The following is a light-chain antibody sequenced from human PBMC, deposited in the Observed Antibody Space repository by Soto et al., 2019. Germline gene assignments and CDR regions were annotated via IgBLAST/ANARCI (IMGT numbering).Light chain of an antibody. CDR1: QSVLYSSDNKNY. J-gene: IGKJ1*01. CDR3: HQYYSSPWT. CDR2: WAS. Sequence: DIVMTQSPDSLAVSLGERATINCKSSQSVLYSSDNKNYLAWYQQKPGQPPNLLIYWASTRESGVPDRFSGSGSGTDFTLTITSLQAEDVAVYYCHQYYSSPWTFGQGTKVDIK. V-gene: IGKV4-1*01.